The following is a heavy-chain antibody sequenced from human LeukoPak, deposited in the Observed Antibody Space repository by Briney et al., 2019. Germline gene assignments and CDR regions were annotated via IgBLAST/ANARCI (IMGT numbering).Heavy chain of an antibody. CDR2: IKQDGSEK. CDR3: ARDEHDFWSGYNWFDP. CDR1: GFTFSSYW. V-gene: IGHV3-7*01. D-gene: IGHD3-3*01. J-gene: IGHJ5*02. Sequence: GGSLRLSCAASGFTFSSYWMSWVRQAPGKGLEWVANIKQDGSEKYYVDSVKGRFTISRDNAKNSLYLQMNSLRAEDTAVYYCARDEHDFWSGYNWFDPWGQGTLVTVSS.